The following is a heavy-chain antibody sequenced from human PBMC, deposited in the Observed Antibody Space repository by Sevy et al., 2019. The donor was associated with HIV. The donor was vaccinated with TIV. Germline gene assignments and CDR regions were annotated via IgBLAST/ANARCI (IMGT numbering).Heavy chain of an antibody. D-gene: IGHD3-9*01. Sequence: SETLSLTCTVSGGSISSGGYYWSWIRQHPGKGLEWIGYIYYSGSTYYNPSLKSRVTISVDSSKNQFSLKLSSVTAADTAVYYCARASHYIRSDILTGYFDYWGQGTLVTVSS. V-gene: IGHV4-31*03. CDR3: ARASHYIRSDILTGYFDY. CDR2: IYYSGST. J-gene: IGHJ4*02. CDR1: GGSISSGGYY.